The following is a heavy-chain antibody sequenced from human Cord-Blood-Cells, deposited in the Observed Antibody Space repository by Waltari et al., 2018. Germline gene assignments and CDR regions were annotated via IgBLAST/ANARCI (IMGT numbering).Heavy chain of an antibody. CDR1: GFTFSSYW. Sequence: AASGFTFSSYWMSWVRQAPGKGLEWVANIKQDGSEKYYVDCVKGRFTISRDNAKNSLYLQMNSLRAEDTAVYYCASVYGDYEGGAFDIWGQGTMVTVSS. CDR2: IKQDGSEK. J-gene: IGHJ3*02. D-gene: IGHD4-17*01. V-gene: IGHV3-7*01. CDR3: ASVYGDYEGGAFDI.